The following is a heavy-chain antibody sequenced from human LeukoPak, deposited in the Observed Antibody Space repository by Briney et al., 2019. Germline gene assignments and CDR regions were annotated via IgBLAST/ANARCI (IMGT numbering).Heavy chain of an antibody. CDR1: GFSFSSYG. CDR2: ISYDGSNK. CDR3: ARDDCSSTSCYVGTLDY. D-gene: IGHD2-2*01. V-gene: IGHV3-30*03. J-gene: IGHJ4*02. Sequence: GGSLRLSCAVSGFSFSSYGMSWVRQAPGKGLEWVAVISYDGSNKYYADSVKGRFTISRDNSKNTLYLQMNSLRAEDTAVYYCARDDCSSTSCYVGTLDYWGQGTLVTVSS.